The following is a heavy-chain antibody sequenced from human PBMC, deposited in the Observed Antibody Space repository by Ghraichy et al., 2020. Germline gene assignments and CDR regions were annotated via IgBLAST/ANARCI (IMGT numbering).Heavy chain of an antibody. CDR2: INHSGST. J-gene: IGHJ4*02. CDR3: ARVTPGAAAGSDY. Sequence: SQTLSLTCAVYGGSFSGYYWSWIRQPPGKGLEWIGEINHSGSTNYNPSLKSRVTISVDTSKNQFSLKLSSVTAADTAVYYCARVTPGAAAGSDYWGQGTLVTVSS. V-gene: IGHV4-34*01. D-gene: IGHD6-13*01. CDR1: GGSFSGYY.